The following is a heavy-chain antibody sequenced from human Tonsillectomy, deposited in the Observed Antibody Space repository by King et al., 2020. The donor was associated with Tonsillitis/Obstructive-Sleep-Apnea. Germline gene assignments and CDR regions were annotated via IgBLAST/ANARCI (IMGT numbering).Heavy chain of an antibody. D-gene: IGHD3-3*01. CDR2: ISSSSRNI. Sequence: VQLVESGGGLVQPGGSLRLSCAASGFTLSSYSMNWVRQAPGKGLEWVSYISSSSRNIYYADSVKGRFTISRDNAKNSLLLQMNSLRDEDTAVYYCARNTIFGVVTGDYYYYYYMDVWGKGTTVTVSS. CDR3: ARNTIFGVVTGDYYYYYYMDV. J-gene: IGHJ6*03. V-gene: IGHV3-48*02. CDR1: GFTLSSYS.